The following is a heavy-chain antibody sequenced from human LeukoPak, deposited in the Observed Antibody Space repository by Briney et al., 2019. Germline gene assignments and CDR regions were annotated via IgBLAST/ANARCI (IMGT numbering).Heavy chain of an antibody. Sequence: GASVKVSCKASGGTFSSYAISWVRQAPGQGLEWMGGIIPIFGTANYAQKFQGRVTITADKSTSTAYMELSSLRSEDTAVYYCARSYYFDSSAYYLFDYWGQGTLVTVSS. CDR2: IIPIFGTA. J-gene: IGHJ4*02. V-gene: IGHV1-69*06. D-gene: IGHD3-22*01. CDR3: ARSYYFDSSAYYLFDY. CDR1: GGTFSSYA.